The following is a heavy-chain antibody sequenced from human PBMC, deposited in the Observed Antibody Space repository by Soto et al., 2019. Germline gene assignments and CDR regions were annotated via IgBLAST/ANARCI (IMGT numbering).Heavy chain of an antibody. CDR1: GGSISSGGYY. J-gene: IGHJ4*02. CDR3: ARSYSSSSGGENFDY. V-gene: IGHV4-31*03. Sequence: QVQLQESGPGLVKPSQTLSLTYTVSGGSISSGGYYWSWIRQHPGKGLEWIGYIYYSGSTYYNPSLKSRVTISVDTSKNQFSLKLSSVTAADTAVYYCARSYSSSSGGENFDYWGQGTLVTVSS. CDR2: IYYSGST. D-gene: IGHD6-6*01.